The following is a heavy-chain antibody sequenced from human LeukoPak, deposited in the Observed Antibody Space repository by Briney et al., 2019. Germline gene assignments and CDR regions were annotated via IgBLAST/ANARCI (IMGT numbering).Heavy chain of an antibody. CDR1: GYTFTGYY. D-gene: IGHD3-16*01. J-gene: IGHJ3*02. CDR3: ARRMALGVVAFDI. Sequence: ASVKVSCKASGYTFTGYYMHWVRQAPGQGLEWMGLINPNSGGTNYAQKFQGRVTMTRDTSISTAYMELSRLRSDDTAVYYCARRMALGVVAFDIGGQGTMVTVSS. CDR2: INPNSGGT. V-gene: IGHV1-2*02.